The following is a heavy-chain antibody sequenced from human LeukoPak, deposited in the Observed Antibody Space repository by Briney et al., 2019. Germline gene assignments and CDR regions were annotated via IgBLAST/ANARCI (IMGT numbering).Heavy chain of an antibody. Sequence: GGSLRLSCAASGFTFSSYSMTWVRQAPGKGLEWVSSITSNSDYIYHADSVKGRFTISRDNAKNSLYLQMNSLRAEDTAVYYCAGAVPGSALASDYWGQGTLVTVSS. CDR3: AGAVPGSALASDY. D-gene: IGHD6-19*01. V-gene: IGHV3-21*01. CDR1: GFTFSSYS. J-gene: IGHJ4*02. CDR2: ITSNSDYI.